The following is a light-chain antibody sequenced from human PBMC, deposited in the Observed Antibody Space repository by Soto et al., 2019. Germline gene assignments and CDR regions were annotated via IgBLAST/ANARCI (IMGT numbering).Light chain of an antibody. V-gene: IGLV2-14*03. CDR2: DVT. J-gene: IGLJ2*01. CDR1: GSDVGGYKY. CDR3: SSYTSSATRVV. Sequence: QSALTQPASVSGSPGQSITISCSGTGSDVGGYKYVSWYQRHPGKAPTLIIYDVTNRPSGVSDRFSGSKSGNTASRTISALQAEDEADYYCSSYTSSATRVVFGGGTKLTVL.